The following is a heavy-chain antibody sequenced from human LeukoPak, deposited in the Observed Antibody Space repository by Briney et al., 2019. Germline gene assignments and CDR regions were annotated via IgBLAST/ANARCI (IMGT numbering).Heavy chain of an antibody. CDR2: ISGSGGST. V-gene: IGHV3-23*01. D-gene: IGHD5-18*01. CDR3: AKVGYSYGRLDY. CDR1: GFTLSSYA. Sequence: GGSLRLSCAASGFTLSSYAMSWVRQAPGKGLEWVSAISGSGGSTYYADSVKGRFTISRDNSKNTLYLQMNSLRAEDTAVYYCAKVGYSYGRLDYWGQGTLVTVSS. J-gene: IGHJ4*02.